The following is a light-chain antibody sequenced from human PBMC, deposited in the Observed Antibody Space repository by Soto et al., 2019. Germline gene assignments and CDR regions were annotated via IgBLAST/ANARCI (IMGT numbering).Light chain of an antibody. CDR2: GAS. J-gene: IGKJ4*01. CDR1: QSVSNN. V-gene: IGKV3-15*01. CDR3: QQYNNWPPLT. Sequence: EIVMTQSPATLSVSPGERATLSCRASQSVSNNLAWYQQKPGHAPRLLIYGASIRATGFPARFSGSGSGTEFTLTISSLQSEDFAVYYCQQYNNWPPLTFGGGTKVEIK.